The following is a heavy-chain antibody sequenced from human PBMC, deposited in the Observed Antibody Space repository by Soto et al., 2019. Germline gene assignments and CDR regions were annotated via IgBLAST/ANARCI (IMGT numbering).Heavy chain of an antibody. CDR3: ARDREVVTFAVDAFDI. Sequence: GGSLRLSCAASGFTFSSYSMNWVRQAPGKGLEWVSYISSSSRTIYYADSVKGRFTISRDNAKNSLYLQMNSLRDEDTAVYYCARDREVVTFAVDAFDIWGQGTMVTVSS. CDR2: ISSSSRTI. V-gene: IGHV3-48*02. CDR1: GFTFSSYS. J-gene: IGHJ3*02. D-gene: IGHD2-21*02.